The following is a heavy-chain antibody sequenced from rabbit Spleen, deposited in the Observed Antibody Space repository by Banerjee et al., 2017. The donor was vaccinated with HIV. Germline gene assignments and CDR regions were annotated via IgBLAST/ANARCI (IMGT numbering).Heavy chain of an antibody. CDR2: INAVTGKP. CDR3: ARDLASVVGWNFNL. Sequence: QEQLEESGGGLVKPEGSLTLTCKASGFSFSNKDVMCWVRQAPGKGLEWIACINAVTGKPVYASWAKGRFTISRTSSTTVTLQMTSLTAADTATYFCARDLASVVGWNFNLWGPGTLVTVS. CDR1: GFSFSNKDV. V-gene: IGHV1S45*01. D-gene: IGHD3-1*01. J-gene: IGHJ4*01.